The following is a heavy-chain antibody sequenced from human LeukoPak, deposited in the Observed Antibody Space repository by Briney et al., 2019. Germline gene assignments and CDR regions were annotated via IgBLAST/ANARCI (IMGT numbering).Heavy chain of an antibody. CDR3: ARDDGYNYV. V-gene: IGHV1-2*02. D-gene: IGHD5-24*01. Sequence: ASVNVSCKTSGYTFIDYPLHWVRQAPGQGLEWMGLINPNSGGTNYAQKFQGRVTMTRDTSISTAYMELSRLRSDDTAVYYCARDDGYNYVWGQGTLVTVSS. CDR1: GYTFIDYP. CDR2: INPNSGGT. J-gene: IGHJ4*02.